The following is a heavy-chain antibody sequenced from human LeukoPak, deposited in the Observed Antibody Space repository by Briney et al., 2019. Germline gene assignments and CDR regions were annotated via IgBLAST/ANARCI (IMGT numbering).Heavy chain of an antibody. CDR2: ISYSGST. CDR1: GASITSTTYY. CDR3: ARTEKYYYGPETFYFFEY. V-gene: IGHV4-39*07. D-gene: IGHD3-10*01. Sequence: SETLSLTCSVSGASITSTTYYWGWIRQPPGRGLEWIGSISYSGSTFYNPSLKSRVTISVDTSKNQFSLNLSSVTAADTALYYCARTEKYYYGPETFYFFEYWGQGTLVTVSS. J-gene: IGHJ4*02.